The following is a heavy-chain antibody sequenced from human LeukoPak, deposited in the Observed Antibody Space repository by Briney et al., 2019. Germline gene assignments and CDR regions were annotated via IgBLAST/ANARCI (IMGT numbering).Heavy chain of an antibody. V-gene: IGHV4-38-2*02. CDR3: ARAGRRTFAFDI. CDR2: IYHSGST. Sequence: SETLSLTCTVSGYSISSGYYWGWIRQPPGKGLEWIGSIYHSGSTYYNPSLKSRVTISVDTSKNQFSLKLSSVIAADRAVYFCARAGRRTFAFDIWGPGTLVTVSS. D-gene: IGHD1-26*01. CDR1: GYSISSGYY. J-gene: IGHJ3*02.